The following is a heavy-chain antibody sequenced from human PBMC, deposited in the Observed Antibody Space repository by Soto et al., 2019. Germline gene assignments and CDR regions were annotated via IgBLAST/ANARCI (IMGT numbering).Heavy chain of an antibody. CDR3: AKTGDYHGGFDY. Sequence: GGSLRLSCAASGFTFSSYGMHWVRQAPGKGLEWVAVISYDGSNKYYADSVRGRFTISRDNSKNTLYLQMNSLRAEDTAVYYCAKTGDYHGGFDYWGQGTLVTVSS. D-gene: IGHD4-17*01. CDR2: ISYDGSNK. J-gene: IGHJ4*02. V-gene: IGHV3-30*18. CDR1: GFTFSSYG.